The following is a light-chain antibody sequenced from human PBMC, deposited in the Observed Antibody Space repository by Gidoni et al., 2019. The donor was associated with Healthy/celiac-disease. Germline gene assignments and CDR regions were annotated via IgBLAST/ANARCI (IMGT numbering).Light chain of an antibody. J-gene: IGKJ4*01. Sequence: DIQMTQSPSSLSASVGDRVTITCRASQGISNYLAWYQQKPGKVPKLLSYAASTLQSGFPSRFSGSGSGTDFTLTISSLQPEDVATYYCQKYNSARALTFXGXTKVEIK. CDR2: AAS. CDR3: QKYNSARALT. CDR1: QGISNY. V-gene: IGKV1-27*01.